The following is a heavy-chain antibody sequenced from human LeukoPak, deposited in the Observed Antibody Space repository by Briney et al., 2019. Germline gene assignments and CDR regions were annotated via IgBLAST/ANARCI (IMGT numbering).Heavy chain of an antibody. CDR1: GFTFSSYW. CDR3: ARDSGVYSKIDY. CDR2: INSDGSST. V-gene: IGHV3-74*01. Sequence: PGGSLRLSCTASGFTFSSYWMHWVRQAPGKGLVWVSRINSDGSSTSYADSVKGRFTISRDNAKNTLYPQMNSLRAGDTAVYYCARDSGVYSKIDYWGQGTLVTVSS. J-gene: IGHJ4*02. D-gene: IGHD6-13*01.